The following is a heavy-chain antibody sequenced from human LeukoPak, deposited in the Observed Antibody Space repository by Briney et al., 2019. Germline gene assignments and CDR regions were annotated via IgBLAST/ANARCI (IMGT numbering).Heavy chain of an antibody. V-gene: IGHV4-34*01. CDR3: ARGRGDYVWGSYRLRLDY. D-gene: IGHD3-16*02. CDR1: GGSFSGYY. J-gene: IGHJ4*02. CDR2: INHSGST. Sequence: SETPSLTCAVYGGSFSGYYWSWICQPPGKGLEWIGEINHSGSTNYNPSLKSRVTISVDTSKNQFSLKLSSVTAADTAVYYCARGRGDYVWGSYRLRLDYWGQETLVTVSS.